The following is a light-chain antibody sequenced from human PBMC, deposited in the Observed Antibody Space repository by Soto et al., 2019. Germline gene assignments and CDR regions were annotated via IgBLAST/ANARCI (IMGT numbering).Light chain of an antibody. Sequence: QPVLTQPPSVSGAPGQRVTISCTGSSSNIGACYDVHWYQQLPGTAPKLLIYGHSNRPSGVPDRFSGSKSGTSASLAITGLQAEDEADYYCQSYDSSLSGYVVFGGGTKLTVL. CDR3: QSYDSSLSGYVV. CDR1: SSNIGACYD. CDR2: GHS. V-gene: IGLV1-40*01. J-gene: IGLJ2*01.